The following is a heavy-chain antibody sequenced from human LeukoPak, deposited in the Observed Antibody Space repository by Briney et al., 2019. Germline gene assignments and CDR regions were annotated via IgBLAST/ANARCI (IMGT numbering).Heavy chain of an antibody. V-gene: IGHV3-7*01. D-gene: IGHD5-12*01. Sequence: GGSLRLSCAASGFTFSNYWMTRVRQAPGKGLEWVAHINQDGSKEYYMDSVKARFTISRDNAKNSLSLQMNSLRAEDTAVYYCVRDGGVSGYDLLDYWGQGTLVTDSS. CDR2: INQDGSKE. CDR1: GFTFSNYW. CDR3: VRDGGVSGYDLLDY. J-gene: IGHJ4*02.